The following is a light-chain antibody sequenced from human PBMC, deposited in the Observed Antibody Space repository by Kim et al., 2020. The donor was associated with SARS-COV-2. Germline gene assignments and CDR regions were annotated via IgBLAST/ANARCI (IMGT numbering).Light chain of an antibody. CDR3: QHFDNWT. CDR1: QTVTNN. Sequence: LSVSPGEGATLSCRASQTVTNNLAWYQYKPGRAPRLLVYGASTRASGVPVRFSGSGSGTDFTLTISSLQSEDFALYYCQHFDNWTFGQGTKVDIK. V-gene: IGKV3-15*01. CDR2: GAS. J-gene: IGKJ1*01.